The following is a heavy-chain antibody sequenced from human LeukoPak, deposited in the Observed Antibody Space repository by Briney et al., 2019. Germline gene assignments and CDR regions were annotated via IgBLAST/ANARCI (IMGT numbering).Heavy chain of an antibody. CDR1: GYTFTTYG. Sequence: ASVKVSCKSTGYTFTTYGITWVRQAPGQGLEWMGWISTDNGDTNYAQKLQGRVTMTTDTSTSTAYMELSSLRSEDTAVYYCARGSRYCSSTSCQYYFDYWGQGTLVTVSS. J-gene: IGHJ4*02. D-gene: IGHD2-2*01. V-gene: IGHV1-18*01. CDR3: ARGSRYCSSTSCQYYFDY. CDR2: ISTDNGDT.